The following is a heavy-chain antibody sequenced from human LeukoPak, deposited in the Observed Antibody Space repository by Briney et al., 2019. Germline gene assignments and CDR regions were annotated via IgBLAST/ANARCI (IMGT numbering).Heavy chain of an antibody. J-gene: IGHJ6*03. V-gene: IGHV3-23*01. CDR1: GFTFGSYA. Sequence: GGSLRLSCEASGFTFGSYAMSWVRQAPGKGLEWVSAISGSGGSTYYADSVKGRFTISRDNSKNTLYLQMNSLRAEDTAVYYCATTPAGYCSSTSCSHYYYYMDVWGKGTTVTVSS. CDR2: ISGSGGST. D-gene: IGHD2-2*01. CDR3: ATTPAGYCSSTSCSHYYYYMDV.